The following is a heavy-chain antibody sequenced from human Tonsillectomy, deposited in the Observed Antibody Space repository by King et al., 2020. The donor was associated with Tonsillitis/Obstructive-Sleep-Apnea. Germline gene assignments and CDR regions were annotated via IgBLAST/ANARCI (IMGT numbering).Heavy chain of an antibody. J-gene: IGHJ4*02. CDR2: ISGSGGST. CDR1: GFTFSSYA. V-gene: IGHV3-23*04. D-gene: IGHD3-10*01. CDR3: AKGSITMVRGVIIKPSNYFDY. Sequence: VQLVESGGGLVQPGGSLRLSCAASGFTFSSYAMSWVRQAPGKGLECVSAISGSGGSTYYADSVKGRFTISRDNSKNTLYLQMNSLRAEETAVYYCAKGSITMVRGVIIKPSNYFDYWGQGTLVTVSS.